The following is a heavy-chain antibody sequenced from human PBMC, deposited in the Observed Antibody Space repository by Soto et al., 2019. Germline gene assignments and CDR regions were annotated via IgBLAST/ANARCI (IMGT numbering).Heavy chain of an antibody. J-gene: IGHJ6*02. CDR1: GFTFSSYG. Sequence: GSLRLSCAASGFTFSSYGMHWVRQAPGKGLEWVAVIWYDGSNKYYADSVKGRFTISRDNSKNTLYLQMNSLRAEDTAVYYCARQLTTGVDYYYYGMDVWGQGTTVTVSS. V-gene: IGHV3-33*01. D-gene: IGHD4-17*01. CDR2: IWYDGSNK. CDR3: ARQLTTGVDYYYYGMDV.